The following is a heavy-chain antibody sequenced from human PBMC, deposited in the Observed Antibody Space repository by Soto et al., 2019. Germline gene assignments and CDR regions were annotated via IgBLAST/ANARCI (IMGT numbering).Heavy chain of an antibody. CDR3: ARVLTGTSWFDP. Sequence: SVKVSYQASGSTFTSSAMHFVRQAPGQGLEWMGWISAYNGNTNYAQKLQGRVTITTDTSTSTAYMELRSLRSDDTAVYYCARVLTGTSWFDPWGQGTLVTVSS. J-gene: IGHJ5*02. V-gene: IGHV1-18*01. CDR1: GSTFTSSA. D-gene: IGHD1-7*01. CDR2: ISAYNGNT.